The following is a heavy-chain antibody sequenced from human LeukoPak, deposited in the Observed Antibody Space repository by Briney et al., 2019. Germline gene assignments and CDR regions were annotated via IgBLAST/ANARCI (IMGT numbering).Heavy chain of an antibody. J-gene: IGHJ4*02. CDR2: ISYDGRND. Sequence: GGSLRLSCAASGFTFSSYAMHWVRQAPGKGLEWVAYISYDGRNDYHADSVKGRFTISRDNSKNTLFLQLHSLRPEDTAVYYTHPPYWGRGTLVTVSS. CDR1: GFTFSSYA. V-gene: IGHV3-30*04. CDR3: HPPY.